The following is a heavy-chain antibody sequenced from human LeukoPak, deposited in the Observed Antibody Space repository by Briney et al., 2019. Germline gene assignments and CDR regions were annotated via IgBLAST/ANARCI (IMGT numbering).Heavy chain of an antibody. Sequence: SETLSLTCTVSGGSISSSSYYWGWIRQPPGRGLEWIGSIYYSGSTYYNPSLKSRVTISVEPSKNQFSLKLSFVTAADTAVYYCARHLYGDYANFDYWGQGTLVTVSS. J-gene: IGHJ4*02. D-gene: IGHD4-17*01. CDR1: GGSISSSSYY. CDR2: IYYSGST. V-gene: IGHV4-39*01. CDR3: ARHLYGDYANFDY.